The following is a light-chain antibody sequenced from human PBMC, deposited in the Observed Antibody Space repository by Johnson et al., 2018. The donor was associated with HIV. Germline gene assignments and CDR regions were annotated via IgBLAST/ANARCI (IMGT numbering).Light chain of an antibody. CDR1: SSNIGNNY. CDR2: DNN. Sequence: QSVLTQPPSVSAAPGQKVTISCSGSSSNIGNNYVSWYQQLPGTAPKLLIYDNNKRPSGIPDRFSGSKSGTSATLGITGLKTGDEADYFCGTWDSSLSTGVFGTGTEVTVL. CDR3: GTWDSSLSTGV. J-gene: IGLJ1*01. V-gene: IGLV1-51*01.